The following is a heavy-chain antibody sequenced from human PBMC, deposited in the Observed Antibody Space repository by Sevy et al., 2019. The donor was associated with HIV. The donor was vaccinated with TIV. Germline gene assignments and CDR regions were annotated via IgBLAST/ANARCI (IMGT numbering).Heavy chain of an antibody. Sequence: SETLSLTCTVSGGFINSGGHYWGWIRQRPGKGLEWIGYISHSGKTYYNSSLEARLAISVDTSKNQFSLKVRSVTAADTAVYYCVRVSYWARVITPAASYYFDSWGQGILVTVSS. J-gene: IGHJ4*02. CDR1: GGFINSGGHY. CDR3: VRVSYWARVITPAASYYFDS. D-gene: IGHD2-2*01. CDR2: ISHSGKT. V-gene: IGHV4-31*03.